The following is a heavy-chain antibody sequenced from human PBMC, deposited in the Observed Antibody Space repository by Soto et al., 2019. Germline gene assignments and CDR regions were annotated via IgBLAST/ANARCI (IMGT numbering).Heavy chain of an antibody. D-gene: IGHD2-2*01. J-gene: IGHJ5*02. Sequence: GGSLRLSCAASGFAFTSYWLYWVRQAPGKGLVWVSRINGDGSNTIYADSVKGRFTISRDNAKNTLYLQMNSLRAEDTAMYYCAGGTSSTYSRTWGQGALVTVSS. CDR3: AGGTSSTYSRT. V-gene: IGHV3-74*01. CDR2: INGDGSNT. CDR1: GFAFTSYW.